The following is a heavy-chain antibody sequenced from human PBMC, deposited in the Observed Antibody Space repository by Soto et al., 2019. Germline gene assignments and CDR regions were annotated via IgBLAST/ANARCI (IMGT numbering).Heavy chain of an antibody. CDR1: GYSFTAYF. Sequence: ASVKVSCKASGYSFTAYFMHWVRQAPGQGLEWMGWISPYSGETRYAEKFQDRVTLTTDTSTKTAYMDLRNLKSDDTAVYWCARGPVAGSDFWGQGTLVTVSS. J-gene: IGHJ4*02. CDR3: ARGPVAGSDF. V-gene: IGHV1-18*04. D-gene: IGHD6-19*01. CDR2: ISPYSGET.